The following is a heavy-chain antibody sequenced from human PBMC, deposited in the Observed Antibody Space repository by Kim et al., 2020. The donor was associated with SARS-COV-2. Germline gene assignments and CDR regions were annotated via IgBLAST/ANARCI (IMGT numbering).Heavy chain of an antibody. CDR1: GAPISDYY. V-gene: IGHV4-59*13. D-gene: IGHD2-15*01. Sequence: SETLSLTCSISGAPISDYYWNWIRQPPGKGLEYIGFISYNGGTYYNPSLKSRVTISGDTSTNRFSLMMTSVTTADTAVYYCSTSPRNVGYYGSSPHYSFDRWGQGTLLTVSS. CDR2: ISYNGGT. J-gene: IGHJ4*02. CDR3: STSPRNVGYYGSSPHYSFDR.